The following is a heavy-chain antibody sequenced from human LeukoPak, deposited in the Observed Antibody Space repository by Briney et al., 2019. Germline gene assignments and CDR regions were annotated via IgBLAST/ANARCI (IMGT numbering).Heavy chain of an antibody. D-gene: IGHD2-15*01. V-gene: IGHV4-39*01. J-gene: IGHJ4*02. CDR1: GGSISSSSYY. Sequence: SEALSLTCTVSGGSISSSSYYWGWIRQPPGKGLEWIGSIYYSGSTYYNPSLKSRVTISVDTSKNQFSLKLSSVTAADTAVYYCARHDYSGGYYFDYWGQGTLVTVSS. CDR3: ARHDYSGGYYFDY. CDR2: IYYSGST.